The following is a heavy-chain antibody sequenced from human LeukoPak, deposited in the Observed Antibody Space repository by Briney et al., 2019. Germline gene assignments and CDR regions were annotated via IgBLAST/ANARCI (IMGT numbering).Heavy chain of an antibody. J-gene: IGHJ5*02. D-gene: IGHD6-19*01. V-gene: IGHV1-2*02. Sequence: VASVKVSCKASGYTFAGYYMHWVKQAPGQGLQWMGWINPNSGGTNYAQKFQGRVTMTRDTSISTAYMELSSLRSDDTAVYYCARDQEGIAVPGTKGRAFDPWGQGTLVTVSS. CDR3: ARDQEGIAVPGTKGRAFDP. CDR1: GYTFAGYY. CDR2: INPNSGGT.